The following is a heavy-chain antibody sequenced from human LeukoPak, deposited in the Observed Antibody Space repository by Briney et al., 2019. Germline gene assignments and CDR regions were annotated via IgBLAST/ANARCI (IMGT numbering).Heavy chain of an antibody. D-gene: IGHD3-16*01. Sequence: GGSLRLSCAASGFTFSSYSMNWVRQAPGKGLEGGSSISTSSSYIYSADSVKGRFTISRDNAKNSLYLQMNSLRAEDTAVYYCVRDTFSPDAFDIWGQGTMVTVSS. CDR2: ISTSSSYI. V-gene: IGHV3-21*01. J-gene: IGHJ3*02. CDR3: VRDTFSPDAFDI. CDR1: GFTFSSYS.